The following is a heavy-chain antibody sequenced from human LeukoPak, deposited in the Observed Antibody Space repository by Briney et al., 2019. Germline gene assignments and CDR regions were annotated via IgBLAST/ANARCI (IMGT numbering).Heavy chain of an antibody. D-gene: IGHD3-22*01. J-gene: IGHJ4*02. CDR1: GFTFSSYA. Sequence: GASLRLSCAASGFTFSSYAMSWVRQAPGKGLEWVSAICGSGGSTYYADSVKGRFTISRDNSKNTLYLQMNSLRAEDTAVYYCAKDRHSYYYDSSGYPHWGQGTLVTVSS. CDR3: AKDRHSYYYDSSGYPH. V-gene: IGHV3-23*01. CDR2: ICGSGGST.